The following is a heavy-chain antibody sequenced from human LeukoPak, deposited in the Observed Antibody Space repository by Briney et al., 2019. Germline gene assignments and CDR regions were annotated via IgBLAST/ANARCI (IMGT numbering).Heavy chain of an antibody. CDR1: GCTFSGYA. J-gene: IGHJ5*02. V-gene: IGHV1-69*13. CDR2: IIPVFGTA. D-gene: IGHD2-2*01. Sequence: SLKVSCKASGCTFSGYAISWVRQAPGQGLEWIGGIIPVFGTANYAQKFQGRVTITADESTSTAYMELSSLRSEDTAVYYCARDLKYCSSTSCYSSHNDWFDPWGQGTLVTVSS. CDR3: ARDLKYCSSTSCYSSHNDWFDP.